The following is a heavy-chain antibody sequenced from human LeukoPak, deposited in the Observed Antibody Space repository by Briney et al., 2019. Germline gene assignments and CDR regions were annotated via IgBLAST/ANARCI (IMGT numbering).Heavy chain of an antibody. Sequence: SGGSLRLSCAASGFTFSTSAMSWVRQAPGKGLEWVSGISGSGGSTYYADAVRGRFTISRDNSKNTLYLQMNSLRAEDTAVYYCAMQDIRSSGWYDWGQGTLVTVSS. CDR1: GFTFSTSA. CDR2: ISGSGGST. V-gene: IGHV3-23*01. CDR3: AMQDIRSSGWYD. D-gene: IGHD6-19*01. J-gene: IGHJ4*02.